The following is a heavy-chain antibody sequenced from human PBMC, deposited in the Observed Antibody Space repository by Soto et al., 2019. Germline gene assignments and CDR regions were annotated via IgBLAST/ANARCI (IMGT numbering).Heavy chain of an antibody. CDR2: ISYDGKQT. V-gene: IGHV3-30*03. CDR3: ARDGWGSNWYFDL. D-gene: IGHD3-16*01. J-gene: IGHJ2*01. Sequence: GGSLRLSCGAPGVTFKDYGMHWVRQAPGKGLEWVAVISYDGKQTYYADSVKGRFTISKDKSKRTLFLQMNSLRVDDTAVYYCARDGWGSNWYFDLWGRGTTVTVSS. CDR1: GVTFKDYG.